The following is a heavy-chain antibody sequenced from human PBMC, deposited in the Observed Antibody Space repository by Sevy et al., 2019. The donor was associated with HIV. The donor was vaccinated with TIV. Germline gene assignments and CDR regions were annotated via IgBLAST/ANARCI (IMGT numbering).Heavy chain of an antibody. CDR1: GGSINDHY. D-gene: IGHD3-16*01. J-gene: IGHJ4*02. Sequence: SETLSLTCTISGGSINDHYWSWIQQPPGKGLEWIGYFSDSGTTNYNPSLKSRVTISVDTSKNHFSLKLTSVTAADTAIYYCTKTHGGCYFDYWGQGTPVTVSS. CDR3: TKTHGGCYFDY. CDR2: FSDSGTT. V-gene: IGHV4-59*11.